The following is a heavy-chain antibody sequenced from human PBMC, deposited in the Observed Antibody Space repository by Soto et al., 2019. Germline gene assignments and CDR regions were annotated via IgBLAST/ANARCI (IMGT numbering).Heavy chain of an antibody. CDR1: GFTFDNYA. CDR3: ARDMHAGFTHYFDP. V-gene: IGHV3-9*01. CDR2: ISWNSGTK. D-gene: IGHD1-26*01. Sequence: EVQLVESGGDVVQSGRSLRLSCVVSGFTFDNYAMHWVRHAPGKGLEWVSGISWNSGTKEYADSVKGRFTISRDNAKNSLHLQMSTLGAEDSAFYYCARDMHAGFTHYFDPWGQGTLVTVSS. J-gene: IGHJ5*02.